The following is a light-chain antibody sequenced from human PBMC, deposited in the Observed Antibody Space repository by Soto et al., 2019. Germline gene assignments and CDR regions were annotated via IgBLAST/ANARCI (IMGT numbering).Light chain of an antibody. V-gene: IGKV1-5*01. CDR2: DAS. J-gene: IGKJ2*01. CDR1: QSISSW. CDR3: QQYNSYSPYT. Sequence: DIQMTQSPSTLSASVGDRVTITCRAIQSISSWLAWYQQKPGKAPKLLIYDASSLESGVPSRFSGSGSETEFTLTISSLQPDDFATYYFQQYNSYSPYTFGQGTKLEIK.